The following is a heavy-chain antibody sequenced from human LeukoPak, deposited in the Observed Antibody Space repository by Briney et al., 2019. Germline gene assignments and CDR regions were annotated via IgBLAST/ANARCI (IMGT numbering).Heavy chain of an antibody. CDR3: ARGSTLGYCSSTSCLRFDP. CDR2: LSAYNGNT. Sequence: GGSVKVSCKASGYTFPSYGISWVRQAPGQGLEWMGWLSAYNGNTNYAQKLQGRVTMTTETSTSTAYMELRSLRSDDTAVYYCARGSTLGYCSSTSCLRFDPWGQGTLVTVSS. J-gene: IGHJ5*02. V-gene: IGHV1-18*01. CDR1: GYTFPSYG. D-gene: IGHD2-2*01.